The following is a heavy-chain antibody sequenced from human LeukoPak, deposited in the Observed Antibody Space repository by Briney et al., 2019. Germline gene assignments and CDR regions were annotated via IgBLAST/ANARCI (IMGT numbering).Heavy chain of an antibody. CDR2: IIPIFGTA. V-gene: IGHV1-69*05. Sequence: ASVKVSCKASGGTFSSYAISWVRQAPGQGLEWMGRIIPIFGTANYAQKFQGRVTITTDEPTGTAYMELSSLRSEDTAVHYCARYPWYCSSTSCYGGVPRGWFDPWGQGTLVTVSS. CDR1: GGTFSSYA. D-gene: IGHD2-2*01. CDR3: ARYPWYCSSTSCYGGVPRGWFDP. J-gene: IGHJ5*02.